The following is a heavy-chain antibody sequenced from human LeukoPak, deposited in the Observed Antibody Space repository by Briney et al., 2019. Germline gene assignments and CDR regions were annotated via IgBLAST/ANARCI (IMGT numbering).Heavy chain of an antibody. CDR3: ARPRIAAVTYWYFDL. CDR1: GFTFSSYW. J-gene: IGHJ2*01. V-gene: IGHV4-34*01. CDR2: INHSGST. Sequence: GSLRLSCAASGFTFSSYWMSWVRQAPGKGLEWIGEINHSGSTNYNPSLKSRVTISVDTSKNQFSLKLSSVTAADTAVYYCARPRIAAVTYWYFDLWGRGTLVTVSS. D-gene: IGHD6-13*01.